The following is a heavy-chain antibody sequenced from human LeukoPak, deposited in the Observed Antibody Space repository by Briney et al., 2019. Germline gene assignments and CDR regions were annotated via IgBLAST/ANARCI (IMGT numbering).Heavy chain of an antibody. CDR1: GFTFSSYG. CDR2: ISYDGSNK. D-gene: IGHD6-6*01. CDR3: AKDSSSSQDY. Sequence: GGSLRLSCAVSGFTFSSYGMHWVRQAPGKGLEWVAVISYDGSNKYYADSVKGRFTISRDNSKNTLYLQMNSLRAEDTAVYYCAKDSSSSQDYWGQGTLVTVSS. J-gene: IGHJ4*02. V-gene: IGHV3-30*18.